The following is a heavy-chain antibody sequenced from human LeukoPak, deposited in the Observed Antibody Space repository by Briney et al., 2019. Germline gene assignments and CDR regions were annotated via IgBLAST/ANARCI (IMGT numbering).Heavy chain of an antibody. CDR3: ARKGFGETTYWYFDL. V-gene: IGHV3-21*01. J-gene: IGHJ2*01. D-gene: IGHD3-10*01. CDR2: ISSSSSYI. Sequence: PGGSLRLSCAASGFTFSSYSMNWVRQAPGKGLEWVSSISSSSSYIYYADSVKGRFTISRDNAKNLLYLQMNSLRAEDTAVYYCARKGFGETTYWYFDLWGRGTLVTVSS. CDR1: GFTFSSYS.